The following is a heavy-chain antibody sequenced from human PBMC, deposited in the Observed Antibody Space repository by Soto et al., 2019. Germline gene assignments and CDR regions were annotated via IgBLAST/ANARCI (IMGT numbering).Heavy chain of an antibody. D-gene: IGHD3-10*01. Sequence: ESGGGLVQPGGSLRLSCETSGFSFSDYDMHWVRQAPGKGLQWVSAVGTEGDTYYPDFVKGRFTVSRDNGKKSLFLDMKTLSAGDTAIYYCGRGTADGSGSYYIDYWGQGTLVTVSS. CDR1: GFSFSDYD. J-gene: IGHJ4*02. V-gene: IGHV3-13*01. CDR2: VGTEGDT. CDR3: GRGTADGSGSYYIDY.